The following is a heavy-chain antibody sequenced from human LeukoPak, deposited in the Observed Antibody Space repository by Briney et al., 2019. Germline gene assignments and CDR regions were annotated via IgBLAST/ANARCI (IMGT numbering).Heavy chain of an antibody. D-gene: IGHD4-23*01. J-gene: IGHJ3*02. V-gene: IGHV4-61*08. CDR3: ARGVTPNDAFDI. CDR2: IYYSGST. Sequence: PSETLSLTCTVSGGSISSGGYYWSWIRQHPGKGLEWIGYIYYSGSTNYNPSLKSRVTISVDTSKNQFSLKLSSVTAADTAVYYCARGVTPNDAFDIWGQGTMVTVSS. CDR1: GGSISSGGYY.